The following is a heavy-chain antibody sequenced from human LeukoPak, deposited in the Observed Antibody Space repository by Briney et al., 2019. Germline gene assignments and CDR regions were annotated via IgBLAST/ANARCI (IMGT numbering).Heavy chain of an antibody. CDR1: GGSISSYY. J-gene: IGHJ4*02. CDR2: IYTSGST. D-gene: IGHD3-9*01. CDR3: ARERYDILTGYYTFDY. Sequence: TSETLSLTCTVSGGSISSYYWSWIRQPAGKGLEWIGRIYTSGSTNYNSSLKSRVTMSVDTSKNQFSLKLSSVTAADTAVYYCARERYDILTGYYTFDYWGQGTLVTVSS. V-gene: IGHV4-4*07.